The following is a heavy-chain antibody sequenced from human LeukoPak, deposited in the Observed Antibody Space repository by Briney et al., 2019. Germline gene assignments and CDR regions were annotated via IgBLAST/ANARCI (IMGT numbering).Heavy chain of an antibody. Sequence: ASVKVSCKASGYTFTSYGISWVRQAPGQGLEWMGWISAYNGNTNYAQKLQGRVTMTTDTSTSTAYMELRGLRSDDTAVYYCARFAPDRGWSDYWGQGTLVTVSS. CDR1: GYTFTSYG. CDR2: ISAYNGNT. D-gene: IGHD6-19*01. CDR3: ARFAPDRGWSDY. V-gene: IGHV1-18*01. J-gene: IGHJ4*02.